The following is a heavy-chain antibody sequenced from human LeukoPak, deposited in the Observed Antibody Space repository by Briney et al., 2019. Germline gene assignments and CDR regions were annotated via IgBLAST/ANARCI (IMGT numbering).Heavy chain of an antibody. D-gene: IGHD3-22*01. J-gene: IGHJ4*02. CDR3: AKSSYYDSSGYYREYYFDY. V-gene: IGHV3-23*01. Sequence: PGGSLRLSCVGSGFTSIAYALTWVRQAPGKGLEWVSSITGGGGSTYYADSVKGRFTISRDNSKNTLYLQMNSLRAEDTAVYYCAKSSYYDSSGYYREYYFDYWGQGTLVTVSS. CDR2: ITGGGGST. CDR1: GFTSIAYA.